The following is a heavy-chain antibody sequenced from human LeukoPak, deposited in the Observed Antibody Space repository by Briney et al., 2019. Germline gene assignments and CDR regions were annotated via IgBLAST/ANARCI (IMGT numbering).Heavy chain of an antibody. J-gene: IGHJ6*02. D-gene: IGHD6-13*01. CDR2: INSDGSST. CDR1: GFTFSSYW. CDR3: ARDLSPSSSWSKAYYYYYGMDV. Sequence: HSGGSLRLSCAASGFTFSSYWMHWVRQAPGKGLVWVSRINSDGSSTSYADSVKGRFTISRDNSKNTLYLQMNSLRAEDTAVYYCARDLSPSSSWSKAYYYYYGMDVWGQGTTVTVSS. V-gene: IGHV3-74*01.